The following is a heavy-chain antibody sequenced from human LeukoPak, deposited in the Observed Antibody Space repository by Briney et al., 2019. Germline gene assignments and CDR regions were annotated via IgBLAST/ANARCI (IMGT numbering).Heavy chain of an antibody. Sequence: PGRSLRLSCVASGFTFSSYAMHWVRQAPGKGLEWVAVISYDGSNKYYADSVKGRFTISRDNSKNTLYLQMNSLRAEDTAVYYCARDRGPTVTAFGYWGQGTLVTVSS. J-gene: IGHJ4*02. V-gene: IGHV3-30-3*01. CDR2: ISYDGSNK. CDR1: GFTFSSYA. D-gene: IGHD4-17*01. CDR3: ARDRGPTVTAFGY.